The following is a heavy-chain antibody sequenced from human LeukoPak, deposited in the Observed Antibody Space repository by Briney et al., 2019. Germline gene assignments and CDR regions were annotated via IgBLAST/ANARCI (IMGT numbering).Heavy chain of an antibody. CDR2: IYYSGST. CDR1: GGSISSSSYY. J-gene: IGHJ5*02. CDR3: ARGLLSFDP. V-gene: IGHV4-39*07. D-gene: IGHD2-8*02. Sequence: SETLSLTCTVSGGSISSSSYYWGWIRQPPGKGLEWIGSIYYSGSTYYNPSLKSRVTISVDTSKNQFSLKLSSVTAADTAVYYCARGLLSFDPWGQGTLVTVSS.